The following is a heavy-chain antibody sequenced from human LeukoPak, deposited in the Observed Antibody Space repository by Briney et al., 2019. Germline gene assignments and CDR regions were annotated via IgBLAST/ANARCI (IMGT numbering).Heavy chain of an antibody. V-gene: IGHV1-2*02. J-gene: IGHJ4*02. CDR1: GYTFTGYY. D-gene: IGHD1-1*01. Sequence: ASGNVSCKPSGYTFTGYYMHWVRQAPGQGLEWMGWINPNSGGTNYAQKFQGRVTMTRDTSISTAYMELSRLRSDDTAVYYCARVPRYNWNDGKFDYWGQGTLVTVSS. CDR3: ARVPRYNWNDGKFDY. CDR2: INPNSGGT.